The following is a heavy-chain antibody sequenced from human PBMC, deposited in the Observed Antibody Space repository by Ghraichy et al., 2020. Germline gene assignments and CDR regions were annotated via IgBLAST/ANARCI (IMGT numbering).Heavy chain of an antibody. CDR3: ARDRPSGALRYFDL. Sequence: SETLSLTCTVSGGSISSYYWSWIRQPPGKGLEWIGNIYYSGSTNYNPSLKSRVTISVDTSKNQFSLKLSSVTAADTAVYYCARDRPSGALRYFDLWGRGTLVTVSS. V-gene: IGHV4-59*01. J-gene: IGHJ2*01. CDR2: IYYSGST. D-gene: IGHD2-15*01. CDR1: GGSISSYY.